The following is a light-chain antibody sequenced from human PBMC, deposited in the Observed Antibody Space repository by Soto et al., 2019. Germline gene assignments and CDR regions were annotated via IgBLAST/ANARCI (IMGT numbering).Light chain of an antibody. V-gene: IGKV3-11*01. CDR1: PSVPNY. Sequence: EIVLTQSPGTLSLSPGERSTLSCRASPSVPNYLAWYQQKPGQAPRLLIYGAFNRATGIPARFSGGGSGTDFTLTISSLEPEDFGVYYCQQRHNWPITFGQGTRLEIK. CDR2: GAF. J-gene: IGKJ5*01. CDR3: QQRHNWPIT.